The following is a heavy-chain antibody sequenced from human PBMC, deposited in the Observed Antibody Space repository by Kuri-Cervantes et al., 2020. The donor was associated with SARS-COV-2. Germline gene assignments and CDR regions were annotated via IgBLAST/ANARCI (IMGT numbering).Heavy chain of an antibody. V-gene: IGHV3-7*03. CDR3: VRGTEDYSGARSFFDS. D-gene: IGHD4-11*01. Sequence: GESLKISCAASGFSFSTYWMNWVRQAPGKGLEWVANIKQDDTEYYYVGSVRGRFTISRDNAKNSMYLQMNSLRAEDTAIYYCVRGTEDYSGARSFFDSWGQGTPVTVSS. CDR1: GFSFSTYW. CDR2: IKQDDTEY. J-gene: IGHJ4*02.